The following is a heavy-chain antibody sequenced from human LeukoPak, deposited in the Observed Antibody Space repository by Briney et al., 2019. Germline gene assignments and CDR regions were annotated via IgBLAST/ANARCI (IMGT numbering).Heavy chain of an antibody. D-gene: IGHD5-12*01. CDR2: IKKDGSEK. J-gene: IGHJ4*02. CDR3: ARGITSGPRRYDVRNFDY. CDR1: GFTFSSHR. Sequence: GGSLRLSCAASGFTFSSHRMSWVRQAPGKGLEWVANIKKDGSEKYYLDSVRGRFTISRDNAKNSLYLQMSTLRAEDTAVYFCARGITSGPRRYDVRNFDYWGQGTPVTVSS. V-gene: IGHV3-7*01.